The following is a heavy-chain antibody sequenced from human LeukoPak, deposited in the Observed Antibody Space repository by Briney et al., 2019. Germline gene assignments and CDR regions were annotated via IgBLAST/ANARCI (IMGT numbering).Heavy chain of an antibody. J-gene: IGHJ4*02. CDR3: ARYPGTTSYPFDY. D-gene: IGHD1-1*01. CDR1: GYTFTGYY. V-gene: IGHV1-2*02. CDR2: INHNSGGT. Sequence: ASVKVSCKASGYTFTGYYMHWVRQAPGQGLEWMGWINHNSGGTNYAQKFQGRVTMTRDTSISTAYMELSRLRSDDTAVYYCARYPGTTSYPFDYWGQGTLVTVSS.